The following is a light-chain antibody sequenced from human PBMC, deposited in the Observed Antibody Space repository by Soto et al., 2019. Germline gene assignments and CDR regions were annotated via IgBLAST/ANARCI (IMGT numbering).Light chain of an antibody. CDR1: SGDIGAYNY. CDR3: CSYAHTSRV. Sequence: QSALTQPRSVSGSPGQSVTFSCTGTSGDIGAYNYVSWYQFHSGKAPKMIIYDVNKRPSGVPDRFSGSKSGNTASLTISWLQAEDEADYYCCSYAHTSRVFGGGTKLTGL. CDR2: DVN. V-gene: IGLV2-11*01. J-gene: IGLJ3*02.